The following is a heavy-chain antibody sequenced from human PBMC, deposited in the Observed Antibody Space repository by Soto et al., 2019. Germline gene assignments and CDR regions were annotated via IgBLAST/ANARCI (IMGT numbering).Heavy chain of an antibody. CDR2: ISGSGGST. V-gene: IGHV3-23*01. CDR1: GYTFSSYA. CDR3: AKDSVTTGLYFDY. J-gene: IGHJ4*02. Sequence: SCKASGYTFSSYAMSWVRQAPGKGLEWVSAISGSGGSTYYADSVKGRFTISRDNSKNTLYLQMNSLRAEDTAVYYCAKDSVTTGLYFDYWGQGTLVTVSS. D-gene: IGHD4-17*01.